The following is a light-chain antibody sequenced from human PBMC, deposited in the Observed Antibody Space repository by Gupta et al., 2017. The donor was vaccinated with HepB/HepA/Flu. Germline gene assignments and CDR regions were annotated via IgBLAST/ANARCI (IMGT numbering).Light chain of an antibody. CDR1: QTITANM. V-gene: IGKV3-20*01. J-gene: IGKJ1*01. CDR3: RQYATSPTT. CDR2: GAS. Sequence: EIVLTQSPGTLSLSPGTSATLSCRASQTITANMLAWYQQKPGQAPRVLIYGASSRSTDIPDRFSGSGSGTDFTLTISRLEPEDFAVYYCRQYATSPTTFGQGTRVEIK.